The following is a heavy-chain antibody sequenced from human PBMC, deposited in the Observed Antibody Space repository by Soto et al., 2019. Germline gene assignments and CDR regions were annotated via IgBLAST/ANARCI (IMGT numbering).Heavy chain of an antibody. D-gene: IGHD6-13*01. J-gene: IGHJ3*02. CDR3: TLGSWSAEVFDI. CDR2: IIPRFDIA. CDR1: GGSFSIYT. Sequence: QVQLVQSGVEVKKPGSSVKVSCKAAGGSFSIYTVFWVRQAPGQGLEWMGRIIPRFDIANYAQNFQGRVTFNADKFTDTVYMEMLNLRSDDTAVYYFTLGSWSAEVFDIWGQGTLVTVSS. V-gene: IGHV1-69*02.